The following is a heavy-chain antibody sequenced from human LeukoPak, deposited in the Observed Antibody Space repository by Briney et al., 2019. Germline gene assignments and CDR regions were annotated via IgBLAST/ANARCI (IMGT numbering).Heavy chain of an antibody. J-gene: IGHJ5*02. CDR1: DGSISSYY. Sequence: PSETLSLTCTVSDGSISSYYWSWIRQPPGKGLEWIGYIYYSGSTYYNPSLKSRVTISVDTSKNQFSLKLSSVTAADTAVYYCARQRMVRGVIRWFDPWGQGTLVTVSS. D-gene: IGHD3-10*01. CDR2: IYYSGST. V-gene: IGHV4-59*08. CDR3: ARQRMVRGVIRWFDP.